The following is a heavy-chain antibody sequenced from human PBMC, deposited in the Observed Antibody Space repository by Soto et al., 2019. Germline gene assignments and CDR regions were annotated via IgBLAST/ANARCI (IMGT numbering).Heavy chain of an antibody. CDR1: GGSISSYY. Sequence: SETLSLTCTVSGGSISSYYWSWIRQPPGKGLEWIGYIYYSGSTNYNPSLKSRVTISVDTSKNQFSLKLSSVTAADTAVYYCARGAGCGGDCYSGRMVFDYWGQGTLVTVS. CDR2: IYYSGST. D-gene: IGHD2-21*02. V-gene: IGHV4-59*01. CDR3: ARGAGCGGDCYSGRMVFDY. J-gene: IGHJ4*02.